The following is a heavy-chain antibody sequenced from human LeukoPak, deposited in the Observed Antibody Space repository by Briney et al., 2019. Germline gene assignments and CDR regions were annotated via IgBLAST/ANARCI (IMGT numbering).Heavy chain of an antibody. CDR3: ARPDWSSTSCYGGNYYYYYGMDV. CDR1: GFTFSSYA. V-gene: IGHV3-30*04. Sequence: GGSLTLSCAASGFTFSSYAMHWVRQAPGKGLERVAVISYDGSNKYYADSVKGRFTISTDNSKNTLYLQMNSLRAEDPAVYYCARPDWSSTSCYGGNYYYYYGMDVWGRGTTVTVSS. D-gene: IGHD2-2*01. J-gene: IGHJ6*02. CDR2: ISYDGSNK.